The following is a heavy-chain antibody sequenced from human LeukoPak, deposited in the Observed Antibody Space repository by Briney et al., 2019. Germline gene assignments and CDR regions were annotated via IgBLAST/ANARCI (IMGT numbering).Heavy chain of an antibody. V-gene: IGHV3-66*01. J-gene: IGHJ6*04. CDR2: IYSGGST. CDR1: EFSVGSNY. Sequence: GGSLRLSCAASEFSVGSNYMTWVRQAPGKGLEWVSLIYSGGSTYYADSVKGRFTISRDNAKNSLYLQMNSLRAEDTAVYYCAELGITMIGGVWGKGTTVTISS. CDR3: AELGITMIGGV. D-gene: IGHD3-10*02.